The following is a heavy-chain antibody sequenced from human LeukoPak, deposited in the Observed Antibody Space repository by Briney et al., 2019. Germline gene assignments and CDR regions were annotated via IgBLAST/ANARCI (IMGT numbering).Heavy chain of an antibody. J-gene: IGHJ4*02. CDR2: ISGNNGNT. V-gene: IGHV1-18*01. CDR1: GYTFTSYG. D-gene: IGHD3-16*02. CDR3: ARVRVNYVWGNYPVDY. Sequence: APVKVSCKASGYTFTSYGISWVRQAPGQGLEWMGWISGNNGNTNYAQKLQGRVTMTTDTSTSTAYVELRSLRSGDTALYYCARVRVNYVWGNYPVDYWGQGTLVTVSS.